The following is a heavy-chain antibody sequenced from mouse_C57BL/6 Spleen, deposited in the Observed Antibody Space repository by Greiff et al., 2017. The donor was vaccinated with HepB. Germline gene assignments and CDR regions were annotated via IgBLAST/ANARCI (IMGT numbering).Heavy chain of an antibody. V-gene: IGHV1-69*01. CDR2: IDPSDSYT. CDR3: ARRTMLHYYAMDY. D-gene: IGHD1-1*02. CDR1: GYTFTSYW. Sequence: QVQLQQPGAELVMPGASVKLSCKASGYTFTSYWMHWVKLRPGQSLEWIGEIDPSDSYTNYNQKFKGKSTLTVDKSSSTAYMQLSSLTSEDSAVYYCARRTMLHYYAMDYWGQGTSVTVSS. J-gene: IGHJ4*01.